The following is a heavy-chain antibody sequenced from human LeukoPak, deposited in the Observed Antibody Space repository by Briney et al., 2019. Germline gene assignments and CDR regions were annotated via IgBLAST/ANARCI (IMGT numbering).Heavy chain of an antibody. CDR3: ARVLYSSGWYYFDY. V-gene: IGHV3-74*01. Sequence: GGSLRLSCAASGFTFSSYWMHWVRQAPGTRLVSVSRINSDGSSTSYAESVQCRFAISRDNAKNTLYLQMNSLRAEDTAVYYCARVLYSSGWYYFDYWGQGTLVTVSS. CDR2: INSDGSST. D-gene: IGHD6-19*01. CDR1: GFTFSSYW. J-gene: IGHJ4*02.